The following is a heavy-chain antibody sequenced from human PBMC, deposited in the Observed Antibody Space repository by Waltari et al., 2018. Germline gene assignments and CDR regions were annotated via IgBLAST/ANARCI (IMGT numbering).Heavy chain of an antibody. V-gene: IGHV4-38-2*01. Sequence: QVQLQESGPGLVKPSETLSLTCAVSGYSISSGYYWGWIRQPPGKGLEWIGSIYHSGRTYYNPSLKSRITISVDTSKNQFSLKLSSVTAADTAVYYCARYRMAGDAFDIWGQGTMVTVSS. J-gene: IGHJ3*02. CDR1: GYSISSGYY. CDR3: ARYRMAGDAFDI. CDR2: IYHSGRT. D-gene: IGHD2-2*01.